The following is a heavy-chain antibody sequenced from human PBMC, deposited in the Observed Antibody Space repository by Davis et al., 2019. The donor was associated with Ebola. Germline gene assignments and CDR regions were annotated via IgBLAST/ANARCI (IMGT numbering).Heavy chain of an antibody. CDR2: TRYDGSNK. CDR1: GFTFSSYG. J-gene: IGHJ4*02. CDR3: AKDPSFEY. Sequence: GGSLRLSCAASGFTFSSYGMHWVRQAPGKGLEWVAFTRYDGSNKNYADSVKGRFTISRDNSKNTLYLQMNSLRAEDTAVYYCAKDPSFEYWGQGTLVTVSS. V-gene: IGHV3-30*02.